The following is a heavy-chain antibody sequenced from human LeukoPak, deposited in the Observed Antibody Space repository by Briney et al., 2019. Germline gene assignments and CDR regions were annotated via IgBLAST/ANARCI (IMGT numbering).Heavy chain of an antibody. CDR2: IYPGDSDT. J-gene: IGHJ6*03. Sequence: GXSLQISCEGAGSIFTSYWIGWGRQLPGKGVEWMGIIYPGDSDTRDSPSCQGQVTISADKTNRTSYLQWSSLEASDTAMYYCARHGPAAMTGDRPYYYYYMDVWGKGTTVTVSS. D-gene: IGHD2-2*01. CDR1: GSIFTSYW. V-gene: IGHV5-51*01. CDR3: ARHGPAAMTGDRPYYYYYMDV.